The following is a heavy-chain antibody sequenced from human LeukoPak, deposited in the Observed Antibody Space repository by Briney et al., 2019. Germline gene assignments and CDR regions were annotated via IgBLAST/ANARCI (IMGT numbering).Heavy chain of an antibody. CDR2: IHSGESDI. J-gene: IGHJ4*02. V-gene: IGHV5-51*01. CDR1: GYSFQDYW. D-gene: IGHD1-1*01. CDR3: ARGDRTSTHFDY. Sequence: GESLKISCKGSGYSFQDYWIGWVRQMPGKGLEWMGIIHSGESDIRYSPPFQGQVTISADKSVSTAFLHLNSLKAPDTAMYYCARGDRTSTHFDYWGQGTLVTVSS.